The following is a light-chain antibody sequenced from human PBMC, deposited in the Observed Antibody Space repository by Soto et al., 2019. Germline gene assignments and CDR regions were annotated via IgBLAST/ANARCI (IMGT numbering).Light chain of an antibody. CDR1: SSNIGSNT. V-gene: IGLV1-44*01. CDR3: AAWDDSLNVVV. J-gene: IGLJ2*01. CDR2: SNN. Sequence: QSVLTQPPSASGTPGQRVTISCSGSSSNIGSNTVNWYKQLPGTAPKLLIYSNNQRPSGVPDRFSGSKSGTSASLAISGLQSEDEADYYCAAWDDSLNVVVFGGGTQLTV.